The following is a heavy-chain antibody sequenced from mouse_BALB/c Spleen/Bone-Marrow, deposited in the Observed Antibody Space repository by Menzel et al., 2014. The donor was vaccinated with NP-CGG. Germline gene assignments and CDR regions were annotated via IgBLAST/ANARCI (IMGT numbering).Heavy chain of an antibody. CDR1: GFSLTSYG. J-gene: IGHJ4*01. V-gene: IGHV2-6*02. CDR2: IWSDGST. CDR3: ARNYGNYVGAMDY. D-gene: IGHD2-1*01. Sequence: VQLVESGPGLVAPSQSLSITCTVSGFSLTSYGVLWVRQPPGKGLEWLVVIWSDGSTTYNSALKSRLSISKDNSKSQVFLKMNSLQTDDTAMYYCARNYGNYVGAMDYWGQGTSVTVSS.